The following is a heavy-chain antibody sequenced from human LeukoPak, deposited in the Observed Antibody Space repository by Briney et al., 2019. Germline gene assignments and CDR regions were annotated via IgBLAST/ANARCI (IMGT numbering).Heavy chain of an antibody. D-gene: IGHD4-17*01. V-gene: IGHV1-46*01. J-gene: IGHJ4*02. CDR1: GYTFTSYY. CDR3: ARASHDYGDYSHFDY. CDR2: INPSGGST. Sequence: ASVKVSCKASGYTFTSYYMHWVRQAPGQGLEWMGIINPSGGSTSHAQKFQGRVTMTRDMSTSTVYMELSSLRSEDTAVYYCARASHDYGDYSHFDYWGQGTLVTVSS.